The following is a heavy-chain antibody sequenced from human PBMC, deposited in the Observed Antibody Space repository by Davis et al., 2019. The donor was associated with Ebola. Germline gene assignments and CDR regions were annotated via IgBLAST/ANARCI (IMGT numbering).Heavy chain of an antibody. CDR1: GYSLNDLT. V-gene: IGHV1-24*01. Sequence: AASVTVSCKVFGYSLNDLTIHWVRPAPGKGLEWMGGLDPEEGEIINAQKFQGRVTMTEDRTTDTTYMELSSLRSEDTAVYYCATPGEDLLFGYYFDYWDQGTLVTVSS. CDR3: ATPGEDLLFGYYFDY. J-gene: IGHJ4*02. CDR2: LDPEEGEI. D-gene: IGHD3-10*01.